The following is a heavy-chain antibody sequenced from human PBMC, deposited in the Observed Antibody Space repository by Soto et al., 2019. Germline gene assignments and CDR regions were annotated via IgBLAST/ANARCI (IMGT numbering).Heavy chain of an antibody. CDR1: GGTFSSYA. Sequence: ASVKVSCKASGGTFSSYAISWVRQAPGQGLEWMGGIIPIFGTANYAQKFQGRVTITADKSTSTACMELSSLRSEDTAVYYCARDRRGYYFDYWGQGTLVTVSS. CDR3: ARDRRGYYFDY. CDR2: IIPIFGTA. V-gene: IGHV1-69*06. D-gene: IGHD3-10*01. J-gene: IGHJ4*02.